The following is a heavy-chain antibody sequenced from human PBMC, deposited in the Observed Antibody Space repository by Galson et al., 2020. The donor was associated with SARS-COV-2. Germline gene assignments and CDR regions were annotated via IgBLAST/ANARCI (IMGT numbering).Heavy chain of an antibody. D-gene: IGHD2-21*02. Sequence: SETLSLICTVSGYSISSGFYWGWIRQSPGKGLEWIVNVHHSGRTYYNPSLKSRLTRSVDTSRNQFSLQLRSVTAADTAVYYCARSRVTTGYFDYWGQGRPVTVSS. CDR1: GYSISSGFY. CDR2: VHHSGRT. CDR3: ARSRVTTGYFDY. V-gene: IGHV4-38-2*02. J-gene: IGHJ4*02.